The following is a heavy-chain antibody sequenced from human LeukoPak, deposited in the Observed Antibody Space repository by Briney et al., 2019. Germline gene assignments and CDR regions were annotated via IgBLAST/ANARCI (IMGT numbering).Heavy chain of an antibody. Sequence: PPGGSLRLSCGVSGFSFSSYAMSWVRQAPGKGLEWVSAISGGADLIYYADSVKGRFFISRDNSKNTLSLQMNSLRAEDTAVYYCAKATGDGGTFHYWGQGTLVTVSS. D-gene: IGHD7-27*01. J-gene: IGHJ4*02. CDR1: GFSFSSYA. CDR3: AKATGDGGTFHY. V-gene: IGHV3-23*01. CDR2: ISGGADLI.